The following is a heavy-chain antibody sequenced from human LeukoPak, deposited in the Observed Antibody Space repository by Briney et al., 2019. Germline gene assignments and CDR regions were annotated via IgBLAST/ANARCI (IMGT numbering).Heavy chain of an antibody. CDR3: ARAHSGYDLGRFDY. J-gene: IGHJ4*02. CDR2: IYSRGTT. Sequence: SETLSLTCSVSGGSISGYYWSWIRQPPEMGLEWMGYIYSRGTTNSNPSLKSRVTISVDTSKNQFSLKLSSVTAADTAVYYCARAHSGYDLGRFDYWGQGTLVTVSS. D-gene: IGHD5-12*01. CDR1: GGSISGYY. V-gene: IGHV4-59*01.